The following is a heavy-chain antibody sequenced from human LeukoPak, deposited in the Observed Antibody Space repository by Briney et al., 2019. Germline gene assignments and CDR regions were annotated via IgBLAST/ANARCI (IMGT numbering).Heavy chain of an antibody. CDR1: GFTFGSYA. D-gene: IGHD1-26*01. CDR3: AKDGPIPDSGSYYDI. Sequence: PGGSLRLSCATSGFTFGSYAMGSVSQAPGKGLGWVSAISGSSGSTYYADSVKGRFTISRDNSKNTLYLQMNGLRAEDTAVYYCAKDGPIPDSGSYYDIWGQGTMVTVSS. V-gene: IGHV3-23*01. J-gene: IGHJ3*02. CDR2: ISGSSGST.